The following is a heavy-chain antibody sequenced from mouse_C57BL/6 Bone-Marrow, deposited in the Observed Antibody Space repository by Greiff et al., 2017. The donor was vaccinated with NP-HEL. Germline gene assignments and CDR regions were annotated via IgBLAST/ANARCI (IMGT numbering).Heavy chain of an antibody. Sequence: QVQLQQPGAELVMPGASVKLSCKASGYTFTSYWMHWVKQRPGQGLEWIGEIDPSDSYTNYNQKFKGKSTLTVDKSSSTAYMQLSSLTSEDSAVYYCARTRGITTVVGDYWGRGTALTVSA. CDR3: ARTRGITTVVGDY. D-gene: IGHD1-1*01. J-gene: IGHJ2*01. CDR1: GYTFTSYW. CDR2: IDPSDSYT. V-gene: IGHV1-69*01.